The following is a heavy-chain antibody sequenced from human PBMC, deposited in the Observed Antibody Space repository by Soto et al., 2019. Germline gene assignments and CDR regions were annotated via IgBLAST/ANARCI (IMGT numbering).Heavy chain of an antibody. CDR3: VTVPCVILFGAAFH. J-gene: IGHJ4*02. CDR1: GFTFKTYA. CDR2: ISDDAGRT. Sequence: EVQLLESGGGLVQPGGSLRLSCAASGFTFKTYAMSWVRQAPGKGLEWVSAISDDAGRTFVADSVKGRFTVSRENSTNSLFLQMNSLTVGDTAVYSCVTVPCVILFGAAFHWGRGTLVTVSS. V-gene: IGHV3-23*01. D-gene: IGHD3-3*01.